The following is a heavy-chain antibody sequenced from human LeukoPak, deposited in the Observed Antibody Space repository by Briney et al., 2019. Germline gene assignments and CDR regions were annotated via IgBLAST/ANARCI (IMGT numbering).Heavy chain of an antibody. CDR2: ISGGGGST. V-gene: IGHV3-23*01. D-gene: IGHD4-23*01. CDR1: GFTFSSYA. Sequence: HTGGSLRLSCAASGFTFSSYAMSWVRQAPGKGLEWVSAISGGGGSTYYADSVKGRFTISRDNSKNTLYLQMNSLRAEDTAVYYCAKDFLLGSTTVVTPYLGYFDLWGRGTLVTVSS. CDR3: AKDFLLGSTTVVTPYLGYFDL. J-gene: IGHJ2*01.